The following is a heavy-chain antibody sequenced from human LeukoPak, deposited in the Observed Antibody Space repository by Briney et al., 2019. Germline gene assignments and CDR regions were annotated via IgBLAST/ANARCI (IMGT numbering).Heavy chain of an antibody. D-gene: IGHD6-13*01. J-gene: IGHJ3*01. CDR2: IYPGGST. CDR1: GFTVSSNY. CDR3: TGRGLYSSSWWAFDV. V-gene: IGHV3-53*01. Sequence: PGGSLRLSCAASGFTVSSNYMSWVRQAPGKGLEWVSVIYPGGSTYYADSVKGRFTISRDKSKSTLYLQMNSLRVEDTAVYYCTGRGLYSSSWWAFDVWGQGTVVTVSS.